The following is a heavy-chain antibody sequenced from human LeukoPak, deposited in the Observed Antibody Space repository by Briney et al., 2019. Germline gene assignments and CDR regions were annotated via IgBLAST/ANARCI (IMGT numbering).Heavy chain of an antibody. J-gene: IGHJ5*02. CDR1: GGTISSYY. D-gene: IGHD4-17*01. CDR3: ARDYGDYAGGGWFDP. CDR2: IYYSGST. V-gene: IGHV4-59*01. Sequence: SETLSFTCTVSGGTISSYYWSWMRQPPGKGLEWIGNIYYSGSTNYNPSLKSRVTISVDTSKNQFSLKLSSVTAADTAVYYCARDYGDYAGGGWFDPWGQGTLVTVSS.